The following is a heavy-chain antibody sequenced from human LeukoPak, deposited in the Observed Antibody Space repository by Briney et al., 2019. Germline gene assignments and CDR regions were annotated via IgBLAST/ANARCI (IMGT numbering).Heavy chain of an antibody. Sequence: GASVKVSCKASGYTFTGYYMHWVRQAPGQGLEWMGWINPNSGGTNYAQKFQGRVTMTRDTSISTAYMEPSSLRSDDTAVYYCASHDSSGYIFDYWGQGTLVTVSS. D-gene: IGHD3-22*01. CDR3: ASHDSSGYIFDY. CDR2: INPNSGGT. CDR1: GYTFTGYY. V-gene: IGHV1-2*02. J-gene: IGHJ4*02.